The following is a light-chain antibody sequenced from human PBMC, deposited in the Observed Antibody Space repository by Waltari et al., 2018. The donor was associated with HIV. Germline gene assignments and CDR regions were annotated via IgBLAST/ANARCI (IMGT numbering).Light chain of an antibody. Sequence: DINMTQSPSSLSASVGDRVTITCRASESIISYLNWYHQSPGKAPTLLIFGTSTLQDGVPSRFSGSGSETEFALSIAGLQLEDFGTYFCQQTFSPPRTFGPGT. CDR3: QQTFSPPRT. CDR2: GTS. J-gene: IGKJ2*01. V-gene: IGKV1-39*01. CDR1: ESIISY.